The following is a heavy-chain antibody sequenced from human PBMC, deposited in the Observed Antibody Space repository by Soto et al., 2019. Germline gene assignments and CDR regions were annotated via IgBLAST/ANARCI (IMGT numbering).Heavy chain of an antibody. V-gene: IGHV4-39*02. CDR2: LDSSGTT. CDR3: ARRFGEFPFDH. J-gene: IGHJ4*02. CDR1: GGSISSDSYY. D-gene: IGHD3-10*01. Sequence: QLQLQESGPRLVKPSETLSLTCTVSGGSISSDSYYWGWIRQPPGKGLEWIGGLDSSGTTYYNPSLKSRVTMSVDKAKNHFSLKLTSVTAADTAVYYCARRFGEFPFDHWGQGSLVTVSS.